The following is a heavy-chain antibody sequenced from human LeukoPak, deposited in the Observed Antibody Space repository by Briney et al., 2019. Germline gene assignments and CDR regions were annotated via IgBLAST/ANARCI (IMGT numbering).Heavy chain of an antibody. CDR3: VRWSGGSGSWVMDV. CDR1: GFTFSSYG. V-gene: IGHV3-NL1*01. J-gene: IGHJ6*02. CDR2: IYSGGGT. Sequence: GGSLRLSCAASGFTFSSYGMHWVRQAPGKGLEWVSIIYSGGGTSYADSVKGRFTISRDNSKNTLYLQMNSLRAEDTAVYYCVRWSGGSGSWVMDVWGQGTTVIVSS. D-gene: IGHD3-10*01.